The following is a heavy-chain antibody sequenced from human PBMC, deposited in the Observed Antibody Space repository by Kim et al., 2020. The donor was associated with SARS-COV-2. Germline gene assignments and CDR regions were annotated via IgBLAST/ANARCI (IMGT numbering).Heavy chain of an antibody. V-gene: IGHV4-4*02. CDR3: ARGRYDYVWGSYRYNWFAH. J-gene: IGHJ5*02. D-gene: IGHD3-16*02. CDR1: GGSISSSNW. CDR2: IYHSGST. Sequence: SETLSLTCAVSGGSISSSNWWRWVRQPPGKGRGWMGDIYHSGSTNYNPSLKSRVTISVDTSTNQFALKLSTVTASDTAVYYCARGRYDYVWGSYRYNWFAHWGQRTLLTVSS.